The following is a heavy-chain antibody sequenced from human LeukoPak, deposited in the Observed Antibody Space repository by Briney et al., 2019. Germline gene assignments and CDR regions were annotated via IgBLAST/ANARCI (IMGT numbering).Heavy chain of an antibody. D-gene: IGHD1-26*01. J-gene: IGHJ4*02. CDR3: AKDGWEARSTYVFDY. V-gene: IGHV3-30*18. CDR2: ISYDGSNK. Sequence: ISYDGSNKYYADSVKGRFTISRDNSKNTLYLQMNSLRAEDTAVYYCAKDGWEARSTYVFDYWGQGTLVTVSS.